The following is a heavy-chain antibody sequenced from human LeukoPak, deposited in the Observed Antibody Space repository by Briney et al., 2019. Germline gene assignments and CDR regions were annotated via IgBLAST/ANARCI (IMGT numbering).Heavy chain of an antibody. Sequence: SETLSLTCAVSGGSISSGGYYWSWIRQHPGKGLEWIGYIYYSGSTYYNPSLKSRVTISVDTSKNQFSLKLSSVTAADTAVYYCARDRGDSRAFDYWGQGTLVTVSS. J-gene: IGHJ4*02. CDR3: ARDRGDSRAFDY. D-gene: IGHD3-22*01. CDR2: IYYSGST. CDR1: GGSISSGGYY. V-gene: IGHV4-31*11.